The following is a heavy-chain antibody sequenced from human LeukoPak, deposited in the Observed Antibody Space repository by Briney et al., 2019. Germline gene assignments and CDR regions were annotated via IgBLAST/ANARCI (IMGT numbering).Heavy chain of an antibody. D-gene: IGHD1-1*01. CDR2: ISSSTSTI. CDR3: ARERRNWNDLYYGMDV. J-gene: IGHJ6*02. CDR1: GFTFSSHS. V-gene: IGHV3-48*02. Sequence: GGSLRLSCAASGFTFSSHSMNWVRQAPGKGLEWVSYISSSTSTIYYADSVKGRFTISRDNAKNSLYLQMNSLRDEDTAVYYCARERRNWNDLYYGMDVWGQGTTVTVSS.